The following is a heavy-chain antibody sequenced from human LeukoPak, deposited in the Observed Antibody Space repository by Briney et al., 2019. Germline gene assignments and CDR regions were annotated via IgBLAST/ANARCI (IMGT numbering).Heavy chain of an antibody. CDR3: ARQISSPDGYFDL. Sequence: GESLNITCKGSGYIFTNYWIGWVRQIPGKGLEWMGIIYPGDSDRYSPSFQGQVTISADKSISTAYLQWSSLRASDTAMYYCARQISSPDGYFDLWGRGTLVTVSS. D-gene: IGHD6-13*01. CDR2: IYPGDSD. V-gene: IGHV5-51*01. CDR1: GYIFTNYW. J-gene: IGHJ2*01.